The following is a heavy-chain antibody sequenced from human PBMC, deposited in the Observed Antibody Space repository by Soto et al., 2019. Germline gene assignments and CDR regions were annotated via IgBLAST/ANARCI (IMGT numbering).Heavy chain of an antibody. D-gene: IGHD2-2*01. CDR3: ARGYCSGRSCYAGTYFYYYYTMDV. V-gene: IGHV4-39*01. J-gene: IGHJ6*02. Sequence: SETLSLTCAVSGGSISRSNYYWGWIRQPPGKGLEWIGSFYYSGTTYYNPSLKSRVTISVDTSKNQFSLNLRSVTAADTAVYYCARGYCSGRSCYAGTYFYYYYTMDVWGRGTTVTVSS. CDR1: GGSISRSNYY. CDR2: FYYSGTT.